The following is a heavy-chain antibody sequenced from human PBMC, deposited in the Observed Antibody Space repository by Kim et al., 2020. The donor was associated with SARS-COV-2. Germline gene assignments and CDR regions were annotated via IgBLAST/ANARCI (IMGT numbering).Heavy chain of an antibody. CDR3: ARGDYYGSGDRFDY. D-gene: IGHD3-10*01. Sequence: SVKVSCKASGGTFSSYAISWVRQAPGQGLEWMGGIIPIFGTANYAQKFQGRVTITADESTSTAYMELSSLRSEDTAVYYCARGDYYGSGDRFDYWGQGTLVTVSS. J-gene: IGHJ4*02. CDR2: IIPIFGTA. V-gene: IGHV1-69*13. CDR1: GGTFSSYA.